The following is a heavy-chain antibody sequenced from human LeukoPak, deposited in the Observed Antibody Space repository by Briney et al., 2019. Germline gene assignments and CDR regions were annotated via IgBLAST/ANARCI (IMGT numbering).Heavy chain of an antibody. J-gene: IGHJ4*02. Sequence: ASVKVSCKASGYTFTSYDINWVRQATGQGLEWMGWMNPNSGNTGYAQKFQGRVTMTRSTSISTAYMELSSLRSEDTAVYYCARAGYSSSWYFPFDYWGQGTLVTVSS. CDR1: GYTFTSYD. CDR2: MNPNSGNT. CDR3: ARAGYSSSWYFPFDY. D-gene: IGHD6-13*01. V-gene: IGHV1-8*01.